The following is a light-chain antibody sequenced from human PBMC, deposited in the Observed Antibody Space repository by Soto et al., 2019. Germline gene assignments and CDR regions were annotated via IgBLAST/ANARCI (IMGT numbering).Light chain of an antibody. J-gene: IGKJ5*01. CDR3: QQADTFPIT. CDR1: QSINNY. Sequence: DIQMTQSPSSLSASVGDRVTITCRASQSINNYLSWYQQKPGKAPNLLIFGASTLQSGVPSRFSGSGSGTDFTLTISSLQPEDSAIYYCQQADTFPITFGQGTRLEIK. CDR2: GAS. V-gene: IGKV1-39*01.